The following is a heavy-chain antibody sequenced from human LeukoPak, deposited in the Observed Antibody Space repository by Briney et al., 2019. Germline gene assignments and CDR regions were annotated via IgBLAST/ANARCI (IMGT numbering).Heavy chain of an antibody. CDR3: ARDTHRAAGMGFDY. CDR1: GGSISSGGYY. Sequence: PSQTLSLTCTVSGGSISSGGYYWSWIRQHPGRGLEWIGYIYYSGSTYYNPSLKSRVTISVATSKNQFSLKLSSVTAADTAVYYCARDTHRAAGMGFDYWGQGTLVTVSS. D-gene: IGHD6-25*01. CDR2: IYYSGST. J-gene: IGHJ4*02. V-gene: IGHV4-31*03.